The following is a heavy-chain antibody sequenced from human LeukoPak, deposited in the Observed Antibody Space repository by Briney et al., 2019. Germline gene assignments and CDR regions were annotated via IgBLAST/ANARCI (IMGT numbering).Heavy chain of an antibody. Sequence: PGGSLRLSCAASGFTFSSYAMSWVRQAPGKGLEWVSGIGGSGTITYYADSVKGRFTISRDNSKNTLFLQMNSLRAEDTAVYYCVKDLYDSGSSAFDYWGQGTLVTVSS. D-gene: IGHD3-10*01. J-gene: IGHJ4*02. CDR3: VKDLYDSGSSAFDY. V-gene: IGHV3-23*01. CDR2: IGGSGTIT. CDR1: GFTFSSYA.